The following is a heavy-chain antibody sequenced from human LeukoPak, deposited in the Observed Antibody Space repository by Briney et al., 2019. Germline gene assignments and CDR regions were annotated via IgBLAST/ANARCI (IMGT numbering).Heavy chain of an antibody. Sequence: SETLSLTCTVSGGSISSYYWSWIRQPAGKGLEWIGRIYTSGSTTYNPSLKNRVTMSVDTSKNQFSLKLSSVTAADTAVYYCARLLYYYDSSGYFRDPNWFDPWGQGTLVTVSS. V-gene: IGHV4-4*07. CDR2: IYTSGST. CDR3: ARLLYYYDSSGYFRDPNWFDP. J-gene: IGHJ5*02. CDR1: GGSISSYY. D-gene: IGHD3-22*01.